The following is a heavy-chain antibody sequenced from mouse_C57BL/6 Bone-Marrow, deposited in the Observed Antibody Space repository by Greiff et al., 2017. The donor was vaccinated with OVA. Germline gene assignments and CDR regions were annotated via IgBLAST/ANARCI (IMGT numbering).Heavy chain of an antibody. J-gene: IGHJ4*01. CDR3: ARDAAQAPYYYAMDY. CDR2: INYDGSST. V-gene: IGHV5-16*01. CDR1: GFTFSDYY. Sequence: EVKLVESEGGLVQPGSSMKLSCTASGFTFSDYYMAWVRQVPEKGLEWVANINYDGSSTYYLDSLKSRFIISRDNATNILYLQMSSLKSEDTATYYCARDAAQAPYYYAMDYWGQGTSVTVSS. D-gene: IGHD3-2*02.